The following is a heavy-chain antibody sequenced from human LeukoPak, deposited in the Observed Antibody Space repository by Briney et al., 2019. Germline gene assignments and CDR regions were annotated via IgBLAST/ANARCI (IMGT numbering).Heavy chain of an antibody. D-gene: IGHD3-10*01. CDR1: GGTFSSYA. J-gene: IGHJ4*02. Sequence: ASVKVSCKASGGTFSSYAISWVRQAPGQGLEWMGWINAGNGNTKYSQKFQGRVTITRDTSASTAYMELSSLRSEDTAVYYCARLTMVRGVFDYWGQGTLVTVSS. CDR2: INAGNGNT. CDR3: ARLTMVRGVFDY. V-gene: IGHV1-3*01.